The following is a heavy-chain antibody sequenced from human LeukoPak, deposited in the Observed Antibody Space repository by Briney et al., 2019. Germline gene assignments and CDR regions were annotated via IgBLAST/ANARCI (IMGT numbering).Heavy chain of an antibody. J-gene: IGHJ4*02. CDR3: ARVRYGGLDY. D-gene: IGHD4-23*01. V-gene: IGHV4-59*01. CDR1: GGSISSYC. Sequence: SETLSLTCTVSGGSISSYCWSWIRQPPGKGLEWIGYIYYSGSTNYNPSLKSRVTISVDTSKNQFSLKLSSVTAADTAVYYCARVRYGGLDYWGQGTLVTVSS. CDR2: IYYSGST.